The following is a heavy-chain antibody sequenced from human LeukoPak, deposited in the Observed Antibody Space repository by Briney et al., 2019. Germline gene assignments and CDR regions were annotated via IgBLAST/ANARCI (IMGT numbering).Heavy chain of an antibody. CDR3: ARCTGGDCGGAFDM. J-gene: IGHJ3*02. CDR2: MNPNTGNA. CDR1: GNTFTSYD. Sequence: ASVKVSCKTSGNTFTSYDINWLRQATGQGLEWMGWMNPNTGNADSAQKFQGRVTMISNISISTAYMELSSLRSEDTALYYCARCTGGDCGGAFDMWGQGTMVTVSS. V-gene: IGHV1-8*01. D-gene: IGHD2-21*02.